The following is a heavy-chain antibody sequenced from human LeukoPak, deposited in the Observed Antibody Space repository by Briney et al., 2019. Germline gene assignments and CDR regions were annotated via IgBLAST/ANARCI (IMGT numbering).Heavy chain of an antibody. D-gene: IGHD3-22*01. CDR1: GYTFTSYA. CDR2: ISPYNGDT. CDR3: AIGYVSGGYHHRVFYS. Sequence: ASVKVSCKASGYTFTSYAMNWVRQAPGQGLEWMGWISPYNGDTDYAQKFQGRVTLTTEKSTTTGNMELTSLRSDDTAVYYCAIGYVSGGYHHRVFYSWGQGTLVTVSS. V-gene: IGHV1-18*01. J-gene: IGHJ4*02.